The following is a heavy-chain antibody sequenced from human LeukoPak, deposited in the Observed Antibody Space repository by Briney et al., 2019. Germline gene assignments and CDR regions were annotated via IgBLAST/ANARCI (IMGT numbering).Heavy chain of an antibody. Sequence: GGSLRLSCAASGFTFSSYGMSWVRQAPGKGLEWATAISGSGGSTYYADSVKGRFTISRDNSKNTLHLQLNSLRAEDTAVYYCAKGSLRGQLWFGYDYWGQGTLVTVSS. CDR1: GFTFSSYG. CDR2: ISGSGGST. CDR3: AKGSLRGQLWFGYDY. V-gene: IGHV3-23*01. J-gene: IGHJ4*02. D-gene: IGHD5-18*01.